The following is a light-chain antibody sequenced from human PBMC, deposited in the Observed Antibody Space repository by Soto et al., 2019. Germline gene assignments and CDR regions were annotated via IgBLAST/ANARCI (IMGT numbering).Light chain of an antibody. CDR3: QQYNNWART. V-gene: IGKV3-15*01. Sequence: EIVMTQSPATLSVSPGESATLSCRASQSVSSNLAWYQQRPGQAPRLLIYGAFTRATGIPARFSGSGSGTEFTLTISSLQSEDFAVYFCQQYNNWARTFGQGTKVDIK. CDR1: QSVSSN. CDR2: GAF. J-gene: IGKJ1*01.